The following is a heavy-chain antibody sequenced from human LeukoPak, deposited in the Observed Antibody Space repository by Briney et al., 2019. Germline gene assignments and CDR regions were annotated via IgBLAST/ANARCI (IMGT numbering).Heavy chain of an antibody. CDR2: ISSSSSYI. V-gene: IGHV3-21*01. CDR3: ARETSSGYTTRGVDY. Sequence: RGSLRLSCAASGFTFSSYSMNWVRQAPGKGLEWVSSISSSSSYIYYADSVKGRFTISRDNAKNSLYLQMNSLRAEDTAVYYCARETSSGYTTRGVDYWGQGTLVTVSS. CDR1: GFTFSSYS. J-gene: IGHJ4*02. D-gene: IGHD3-22*01.